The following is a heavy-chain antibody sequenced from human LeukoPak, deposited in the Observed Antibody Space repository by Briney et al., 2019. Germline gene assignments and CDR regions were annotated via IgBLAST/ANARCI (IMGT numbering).Heavy chain of an antibody. J-gene: IGHJ3*02. CDR1: GFTFSSYS. Sequence: PGGSLRLSCAASGFTFSSYSMNWVRQAPGKGLEWVSSISSSSSYIYYADSVKGRFTISRDNAKNSLYLQMNSLRAEDTAVYYCARGRPDYGGKPPVSAFDIWGQGTMVTVSS. CDR2: ISSSSSYI. V-gene: IGHV3-21*01. CDR3: ARGRPDYGGKPPVSAFDI. D-gene: IGHD4-23*01.